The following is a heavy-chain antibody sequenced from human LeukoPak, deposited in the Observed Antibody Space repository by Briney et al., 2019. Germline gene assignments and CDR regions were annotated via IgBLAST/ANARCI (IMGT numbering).Heavy chain of an antibody. CDR3: AKSGYNRFDY. D-gene: IGHD5-24*01. CDR1: DFSFITYA. J-gene: IGHJ4*02. V-gene: IGHV3-23*01. Sequence: GGSLRLSCAASDFSFITYAMSWVRQAPGKGLEWVSTISGSGGSTYYADSVKGRFTISRDNSKSTLYLQINSLRAEDTAVYYCAKSGYNRFDYWGQGTLVTVSS. CDR2: ISGSGGST.